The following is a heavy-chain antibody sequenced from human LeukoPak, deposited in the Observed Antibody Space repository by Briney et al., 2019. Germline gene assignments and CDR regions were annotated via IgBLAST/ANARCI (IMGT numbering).Heavy chain of an antibody. CDR2: IYYSGST. CDR3: ARRRYSGS. J-gene: IGHJ5*02. V-gene: IGHV4-38-2*01. Sequence: GSLRLSCAASGFTFSDYYMSWIRQPPGKGLEWIGSIYYSGSTYYNPSLKSRVTISVDTSKNQFSLKLSSVTAADTAVYYCARRRYSGSWGQGTLVTVSS. D-gene: IGHD5-12*01. CDR1: GFTFSDYY.